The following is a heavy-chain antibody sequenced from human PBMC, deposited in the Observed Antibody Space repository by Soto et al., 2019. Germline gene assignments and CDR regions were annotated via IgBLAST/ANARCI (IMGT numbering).Heavy chain of an antibody. D-gene: IGHD2-15*01. CDR2: IGTAGDT. CDR1: GFTFSSYD. CDR3: ARSPLNCSGGSCPHGWFDP. Sequence: GGSLRLSCAASGFTFSSYDMHWVRQATGKGLEWVSAIGTAGDTYYPGSVKGRFTIPRENAKNSLYLQMNSLRAEDTAVYYCARSPLNCSGGSCPHGWFDPWGQGTLVTVSS. V-gene: IGHV3-13*01. J-gene: IGHJ5*02.